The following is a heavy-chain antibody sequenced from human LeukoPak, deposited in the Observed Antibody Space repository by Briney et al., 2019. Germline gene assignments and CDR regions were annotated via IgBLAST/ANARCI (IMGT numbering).Heavy chain of an antibody. Sequence: TGGSLRLSCTASGFAFSVYAMSWHRQPPGKGLEWVSTINANSGTTSYAASVRGRFTISRDNSKNTLYLQLNTLRADDTATYYCAKPISGGLAVTADWFHPWGQGTLVVVSS. CDR2: INANSGTT. CDR3: AKPISGGLAVTADWFHP. V-gene: IGHV3-23*01. J-gene: IGHJ5*01. D-gene: IGHD6-19*01. CDR1: GFAFSVYA.